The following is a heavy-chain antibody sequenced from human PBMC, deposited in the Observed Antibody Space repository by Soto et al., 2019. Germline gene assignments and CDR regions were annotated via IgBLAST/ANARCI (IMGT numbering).Heavy chain of an antibody. CDR1: GFTFSSYG. Sequence: GGSLRLSCAASGFTFSSYGMHWVRQAPGKGLEWVAGICGGGSNSYYADSVKGRFTISRDNSKSTLYLQMNSLRAEDTAVYYCAKAYFVWSSEQPYYFDYWGQGTLVTVSS. CDR3: AKAYFVWSSEQPYYFDY. CDR2: ICGGGSNS. V-gene: IGHV3-33*06. J-gene: IGHJ4*02. D-gene: IGHD3-16*01.